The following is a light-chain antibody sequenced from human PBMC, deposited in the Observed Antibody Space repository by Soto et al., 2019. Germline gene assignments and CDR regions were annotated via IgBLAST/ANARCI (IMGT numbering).Light chain of an antibody. CDR3: QHYNTYSEA. V-gene: IGKV1-5*03. CDR2: KAS. J-gene: IGKJ1*01. CDR1: QTISSW. Sequence: DIQMTQSPSTLSGSVGDRVTITCRASQTISSWLAGYQQKPGKAPKLLIYKASTLKRGVPSRFSGSGSGTAFTLPISSLQPDDFATYYYQHYNTYSEAFGHGTKVEL.